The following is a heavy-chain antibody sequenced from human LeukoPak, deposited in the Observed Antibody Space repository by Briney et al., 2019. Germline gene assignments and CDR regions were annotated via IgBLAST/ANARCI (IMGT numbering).Heavy chain of an antibody. CDR3: AKVSVCYGCYIDY. Sequence: GGSLRLSCAASGYTFSSHGLTWVRQAPGKGLEWVSTINGAGDNTYYAETVKGRFTISRDNSKNTLYPQMHSLRAEDTAIYYCAKVSVCYGCYIDYWGQGTLVTVS. CDR1: GYTFSSHG. J-gene: IGHJ4*02. D-gene: IGHD3-16*01. V-gene: IGHV3-23*01. CDR2: INGAGDNT.